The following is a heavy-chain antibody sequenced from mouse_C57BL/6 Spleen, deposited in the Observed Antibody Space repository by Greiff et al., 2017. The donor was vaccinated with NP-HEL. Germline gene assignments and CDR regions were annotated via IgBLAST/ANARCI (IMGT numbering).Heavy chain of an antibody. CDR2: INYDGSST. V-gene: IGHV5-16*01. CDR3: AREGGYDYDDYYAMDY. J-gene: IGHJ4*01. D-gene: IGHD2-4*01. CDR1: GFTFSDYY. Sequence: EVQRVESEGGLVQPGSSMKLSCTASGFTFSDYYMAWVRQVPEKGLEWVANINYDGSSTYYLDSLKSRFIISRDNAKNILYLQMSSLKSEDTATYYCAREGGYDYDDYYAMDYWGQGTSVTVSS.